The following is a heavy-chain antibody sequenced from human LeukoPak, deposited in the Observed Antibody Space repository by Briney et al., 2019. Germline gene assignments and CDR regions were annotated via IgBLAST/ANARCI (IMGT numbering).Heavy chain of an antibody. Sequence: GGSLRLSCAASGFTFSSYEMNWVRQAPGKGLEWVSYISSSGSTVYYADSVKGRFTISRDNAKNSLYLQMNSLRAEDTAVYYCARVVIGGYFDYWGQGTLVTVSS. CDR2: ISSSGSTV. CDR3: ARVVIGGYFDY. D-gene: IGHD2-21*01. CDR1: GFTFSSYE. V-gene: IGHV3-48*03. J-gene: IGHJ4*02.